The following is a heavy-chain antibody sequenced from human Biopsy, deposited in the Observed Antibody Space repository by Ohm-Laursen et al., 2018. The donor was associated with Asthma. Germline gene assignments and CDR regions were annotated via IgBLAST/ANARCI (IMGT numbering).Heavy chain of an antibody. J-gene: IGHJ3*02. CDR3: ARTYYDFLTGQVNDAFAI. CDR1: GYTFISYA. CDR2: INAGDGNT. V-gene: IGHV1-3*01. Sequence: ASVKVSCRASGYTFISYAIHWVRQAPGQRLEWMGWINAGDGNTKYSQKFQGRVTITRDTSASTAYMDLRSLRSEDTAMYYCARTYYDFLTGQVNDAFAIRGQGTMVTVSS. D-gene: IGHD3-9*01.